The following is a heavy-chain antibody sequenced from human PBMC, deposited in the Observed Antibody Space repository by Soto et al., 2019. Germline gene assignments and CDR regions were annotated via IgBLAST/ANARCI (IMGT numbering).Heavy chain of an antibody. V-gene: IGHV4-59*08. CDR3: ARAPDIVLVPAAMLFDY. D-gene: IGHD2-2*01. CDR1: GGSMSSYY. J-gene: IGHJ4*02. CDR2: IYYSGSA. Sequence: SETLSLTCTVAGGSMSSYYWSWLRQTPGKGLEWIGYIYYSGSANSNPSLKSRVTISVDTSKNQFSLKLSSVTAADTAVYYCARAPDIVLVPAAMLFDYWGQGTLVTVSS.